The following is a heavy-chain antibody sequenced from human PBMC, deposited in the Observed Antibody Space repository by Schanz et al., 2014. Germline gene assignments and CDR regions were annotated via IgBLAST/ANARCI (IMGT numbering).Heavy chain of an antibody. D-gene: IGHD3-22*01. CDR2: IYSGIGA. V-gene: IGHV3-66*01. CDR1: GFTVSSNH. Sequence: VQLVESGGGVVQPGRSLRLSCAVSGFTVSSNHMSWVRQAPGKGLEWVSVIYSGIGAYYADSVKGRFTISRDNSKNTLYLQMNSLRAEDTAVYYCAKEPSHGDYDYYFDYWGQGTLVTVSS. J-gene: IGHJ4*02. CDR3: AKEPSHGDYDYYFDY.